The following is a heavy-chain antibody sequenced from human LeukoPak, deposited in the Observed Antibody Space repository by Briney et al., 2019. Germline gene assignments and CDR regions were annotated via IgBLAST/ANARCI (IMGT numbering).Heavy chain of an antibody. CDR2: IYASGNT. CDR3: AREDPLVAARGLDY. V-gene: IGHV4-4*07. J-gene: IGHJ4*02. CDR1: GGSIGSYF. Sequence: PSETLSLTCTVSGGSIGSYFWSWIRQPAGKGLEWIGRIYASGNTNYNPSLKSRLTISIDTSKNQFSLRLSSVTAADTAVYYCAREDPLVAARGLDYWGQGTLVTVSS. D-gene: IGHD2-15*01.